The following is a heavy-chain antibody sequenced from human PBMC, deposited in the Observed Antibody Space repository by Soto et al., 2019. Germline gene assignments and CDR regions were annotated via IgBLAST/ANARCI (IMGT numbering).Heavy chain of an antibody. CDR2: ISYDGSNK. Sequence: GGSLRLSCAASGFTFSSYAMHWVRQAPGKGLEWVAVISYDGSNKYYADSVKGRFTISRDNSKNTLYLQMNSLRAEDTAVYYCARGGIMITFGGVIAPLDYWGQGTLVTVSS. D-gene: IGHD3-16*02. CDR1: GFTFSSYA. V-gene: IGHV3-30-3*01. CDR3: ARGGIMITFGGVIAPLDY. J-gene: IGHJ4*02.